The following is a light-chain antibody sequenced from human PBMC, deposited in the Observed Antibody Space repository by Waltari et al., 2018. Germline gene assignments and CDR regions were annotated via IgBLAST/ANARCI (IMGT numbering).Light chain of an antibody. CDR3: SSQSSDDVVL. Sequence: QSALTQPASVSGSPGQSITISCTGTSSDVGGYNSVSWYQDHPGQAPKVLIYDVSDRTSGMSQRFSGSKSDNAASLTISGLQAEDEADYYCSSQSSDDVVLFGGGTKLTVL. CDR1: SSDVGGYNS. V-gene: IGLV2-14*03. J-gene: IGLJ2*01. CDR2: DVS.